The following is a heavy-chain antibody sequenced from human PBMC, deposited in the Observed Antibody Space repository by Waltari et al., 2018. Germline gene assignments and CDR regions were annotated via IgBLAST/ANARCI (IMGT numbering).Heavy chain of an antibody. CDR1: GGSISSGYYS. CDR2: IYYSGST. J-gene: IGHJ5*02. Sequence: QVQLQESGPGLVKPSQTLSLTCTVSGGSISSGYYSWSWIRQPPGKGLEWIGYIYYSGSTYYNPSLKSRVTISVDTSKNQFSLKLSSVTAADTAVYYCARCMVQGVISWFDPWGQGTLVTVSS. D-gene: IGHD3-10*01. V-gene: IGHV4-30-4*08. CDR3: ARCMVQGVISWFDP.